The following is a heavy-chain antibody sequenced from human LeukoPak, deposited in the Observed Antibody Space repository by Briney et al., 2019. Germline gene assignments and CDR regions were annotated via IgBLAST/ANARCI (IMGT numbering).Heavy chain of an antibody. CDR1: GFTFSTYA. V-gene: IGHV3-23*01. CDR2: ISGSGGST. Sequence: GGSLRLSCAASGFTFSTYAMSWVRQAPGKGLEWVSAISGSGGSTYYADSVKGRFPISRDNSKSTLYLQLNSLRAEDTAVYYCAKDRRIQLWLGFDYWGQGTLVTVSS. D-gene: IGHD5-18*01. J-gene: IGHJ4*02. CDR3: AKDRRIQLWLGFDY.